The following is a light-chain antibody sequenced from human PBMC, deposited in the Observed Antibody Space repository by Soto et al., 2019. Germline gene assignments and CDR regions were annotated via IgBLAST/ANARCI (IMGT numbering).Light chain of an antibody. CDR1: HTVGTY. V-gene: IGKV3-11*01. CDR3: QQRRNGPPLFT. CDR2: GSS. J-gene: IGKJ3*01. Sequence: EIVLTQSPATLSLSPGERATLSCRSSHTVGTYLAWYQKKPGQAPRLLIYGSSNRATGIPARFTGSGSGTDFSLTISSLEAEDSDIYDCQQRRNGPPLFTFGPGTKVEIK.